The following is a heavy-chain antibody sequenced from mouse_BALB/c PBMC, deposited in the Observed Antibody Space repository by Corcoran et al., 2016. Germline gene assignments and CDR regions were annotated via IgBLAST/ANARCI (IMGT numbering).Heavy chain of an antibody. CDR1: GYTFTSYD. CDR3: ARSGWLLPYWYFDV. Sequence: EVQLQQSGPELVKPGASVKMSCKASGYTFTSYDMHWVKQKPGQGIEWIGYINPYNDGTKYNEKFKGKATLTSDKSSSTAYMELSSLTSEDSAVYYCARSGWLLPYWYFDVWGAGTTVTVSS. J-gene: IGHJ1*01. CDR2: INPYNDGT. D-gene: IGHD2-3*01. V-gene: IGHV1S136*01.